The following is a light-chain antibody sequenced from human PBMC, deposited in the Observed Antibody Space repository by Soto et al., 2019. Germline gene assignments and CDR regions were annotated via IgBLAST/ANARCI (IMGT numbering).Light chain of an antibody. J-gene: IGLJ1*01. V-gene: IGLV2-8*01. CDR3: NSYAGSNNVYV. Sequence: QSVLTQPPCASGSPGQSVTISCTGTSSDVGGYNYVSWYQQHPGKAPKLMIYEVSKRPSGVPDRFSGSKSGNTASLTVSGLQAEDEADYYCNSYAGSNNVYVFGTGTQLTVL. CDR1: SSDVGGYNY. CDR2: EVS.